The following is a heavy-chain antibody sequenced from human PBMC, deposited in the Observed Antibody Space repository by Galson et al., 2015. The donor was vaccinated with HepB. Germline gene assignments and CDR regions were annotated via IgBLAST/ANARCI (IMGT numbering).Heavy chain of an antibody. CDR2: ISGGSSYI. Sequence: SLRLSCAASGFTFYSYTMNWVRQAPGKGLEWLASISGGSSYIYYRDSMKGRFTISRDNAKNSLYLRMTSLRAEDTAVYYCVRAAYSGTWYAPGDYWGQGTLVTVSS. CDR3: VRAAYSGTWYAPGDY. CDR1: GFTFYSYT. D-gene: IGHD6-13*01. V-gene: IGHV3-21*01. J-gene: IGHJ4*02.